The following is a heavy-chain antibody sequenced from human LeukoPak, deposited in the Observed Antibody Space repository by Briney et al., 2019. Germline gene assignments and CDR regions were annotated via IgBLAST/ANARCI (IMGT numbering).Heavy chain of an antibody. CDR2: MSPASGNT. J-gene: IGHJ4*02. D-gene: IGHD7-27*01. CDR3: ARGPPNWGFDS. CDR1: GYTFTSYD. Sequence: GASVKVSCKASGYTFTSYDLNWVRRVTGQGLEWMGWMSPASGNTGYAQEFQGRVTMTRDTSVSTAYMELNSLRSEDTAVYYCARGPPNWGFDSWGQGTLVTVSS. V-gene: IGHV1-8*01.